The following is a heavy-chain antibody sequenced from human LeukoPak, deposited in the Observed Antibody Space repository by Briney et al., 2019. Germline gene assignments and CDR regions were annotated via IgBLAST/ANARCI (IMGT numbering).Heavy chain of an antibody. CDR1: GFTFSDYY. CDR2: ISSSGSTI. J-gene: IGHJ5*02. D-gene: IGHD2-2*02. V-gene: IGHV3-11*01. CDR3: AKGQFLVVPAAIPEWDWFDP. Sequence: GGSLRLSCAASGFTFSDYYMSWIRQAPGKGLEWVSYISSSGSTIYYADSVKGRFTISRDNAKNSLYLQMNSLRAEDTAVYYCAKGQFLVVPAAIPEWDWFDPWGQGTLVTVSS.